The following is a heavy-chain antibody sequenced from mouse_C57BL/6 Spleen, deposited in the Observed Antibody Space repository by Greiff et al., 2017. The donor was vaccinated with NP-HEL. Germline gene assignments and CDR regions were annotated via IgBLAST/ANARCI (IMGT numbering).Heavy chain of an antibody. D-gene: IGHD1-1*01. V-gene: IGHV14-2*01. Sequence: EVQLQQSGAELVKPGASVKLSCTASGFHIKDYYMHWVKQRTEQGLEWIGRIDSEDGATKYAPKFQGKATITADTSANTAYLQSSSLTSEDTAVYYCARSGYDGRSHYAMDDWGQGSAVTVSS. CDR2: IDSEDGAT. CDR1: GFHIKDYY. CDR3: ARSGYDGRSHYAMDD. J-gene: IGHJ4*01.